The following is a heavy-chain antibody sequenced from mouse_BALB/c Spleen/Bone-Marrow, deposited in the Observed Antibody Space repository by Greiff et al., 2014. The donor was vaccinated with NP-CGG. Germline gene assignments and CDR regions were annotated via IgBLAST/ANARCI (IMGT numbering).Heavy chain of an antibody. J-gene: IGHJ2*01. V-gene: IGHV1-82*01. CDR2: IYPGDGDT. CDR3: ARTGPFDY. CDR1: GYAFSSSW. D-gene: IGHD4-1*01. Sequence: VQLVESGPELVKPRASVKISCKASGYAFSSSWMNWVKQRPGQGLEWIGRIYPGDGDTNYNGKFKGKATLTADKSSSTAYMQLSSLTSVDAAVYFCARTGPFDYWGQGTTLTVSS.